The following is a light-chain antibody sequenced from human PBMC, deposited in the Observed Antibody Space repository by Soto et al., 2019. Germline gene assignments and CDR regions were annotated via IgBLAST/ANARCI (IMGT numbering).Light chain of an antibody. CDR2: DLN. CDR3: SSYTSSSTVI. Sequence: QSALTQPASVSGSPGQSITISCTGTNSDLGGSNYVSWYQQHPGKAPKLMIYDLNSRPSGVSNRFSGSKSGNTASLTISGLQAEDEALYHCSSYTSSSTVIFGGGTQLTVL. V-gene: IGLV2-14*03. CDR1: NSDLGGSNY. J-gene: IGLJ2*01.